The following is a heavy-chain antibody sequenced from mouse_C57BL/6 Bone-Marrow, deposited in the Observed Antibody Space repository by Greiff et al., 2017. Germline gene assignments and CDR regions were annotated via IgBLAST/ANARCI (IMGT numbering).Heavy chain of an antibody. CDR1: GYTFTSYD. CDR3: ARDYGSSYGYFDV. J-gene: IGHJ1*03. Sequence: QVQLKQSGPELVKPEASVKLSCKASGYTFTSYDINWVKQRPGQGLEWIGWIYPRDGSTKYNEKFKGKATLTVDTSSSTAYMELHSLTSEDSAVYFCARDYGSSYGYFDVWGTGTTVTVSS. V-gene: IGHV1-85*01. CDR2: IYPRDGST. D-gene: IGHD1-1*01.